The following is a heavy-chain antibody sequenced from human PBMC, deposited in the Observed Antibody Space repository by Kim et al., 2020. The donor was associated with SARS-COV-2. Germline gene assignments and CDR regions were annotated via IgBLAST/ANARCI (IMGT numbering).Heavy chain of an antibody. Sequence: GGSLRLSCAASGFTFSDYSMSWIRQAPGKGLEWVSYISYSRTTNYADSVKCRFTISRDNAKNSLYLQMNSLRAEDTAVYYCAIDHQLRYFYCLCLDYWGQGTLVTVSS. CDR1: GFTFSDYS. J-gene: IGHJ4*02. D-gene: IGHD3-9*01. CDR2: ISYSRTT. V-gene: IGHV3-11*05. CDR3: AIDHQLRYFYCLCLDY.